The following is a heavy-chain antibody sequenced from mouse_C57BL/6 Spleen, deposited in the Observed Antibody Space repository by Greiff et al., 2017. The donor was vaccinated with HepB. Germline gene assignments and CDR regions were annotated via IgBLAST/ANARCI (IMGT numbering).Heavy chain of an antibody. CDR1: GYTFTDYY. V-gene: IGHV1-76*01. J-gene: IGHJ2*01. CDR3: ASNYYGSSDFDY. Sequence: QVHVKQSGAELVRPGASVKLSCKASGYTFTDYYINWVKQRPGQGLEWIARIYPGSGNTYYNEKFKGKATLTAEKSSSTAYMQLSSLTSEDSAVYFCASNYYGSSDFDYWGQGTTLTVSS. CDR2: IYPGSGNT. D-gene: IGHD1-1*01.